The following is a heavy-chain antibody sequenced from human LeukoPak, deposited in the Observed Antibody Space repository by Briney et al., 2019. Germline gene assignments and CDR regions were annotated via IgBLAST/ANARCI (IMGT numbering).Heavy chain of an antibody. Sequence: GGSLRLSCAASGFTFSSYSMNWVRQAPGKGLEWVSYISSSSSTIYYADPVKGRFTISRDNAKNSLYLQMNSLRAEDTAVYYCARELGYWGQGTLVTVSS. CDR1: GFTFSSYS. V-gene: IGHV3-48*01. J-gene: IGHJ4*02. CDR3: ARELGY. CDR2: ISSSSSTI.